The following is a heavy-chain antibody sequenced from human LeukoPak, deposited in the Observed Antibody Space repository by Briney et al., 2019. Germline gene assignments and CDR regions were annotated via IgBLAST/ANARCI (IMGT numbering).Heavy chain of an antibody. CDR3: ARVKRFYGSGSFDF. CDR2: IYDNGNT. V-gene: IGHV4-59*01. Sequence: SETLSLTCTVSGGSISRYYWSWVRQPPGKGLEWIGYIYDNGNTNYNPSLASRVAISVDTSNNRFSLRLPSVTAADTALYYCARVKRFYGSGSFDFWGQGILVTVSS. CDR1: GGSISRYY. J-gene: IGHJ4*02. D-gene: IGHD3-10*01.